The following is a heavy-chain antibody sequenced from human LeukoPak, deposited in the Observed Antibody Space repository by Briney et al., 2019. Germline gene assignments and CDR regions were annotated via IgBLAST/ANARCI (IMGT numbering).Heavy chain of an antibody. J-gene: IGHJ4*02. Sequence: PGGSLRLSCAAPGFTFSSYSMNWVRQAPGKGLEWVSYISSSSSTIYYAASVKGRFTISRDNAKNSLYLQMNSLRAEDTAVYYCARDRGPYCSGGSCYNYWGQGALVTVSS. V-gene: IGHV3-48*01. CDR3: ARDRGPYCSGGSCYNY. CDR2: ISSSSSTI. D-gene: IGHD2-15*01. CDR1: GFTFSSYS.